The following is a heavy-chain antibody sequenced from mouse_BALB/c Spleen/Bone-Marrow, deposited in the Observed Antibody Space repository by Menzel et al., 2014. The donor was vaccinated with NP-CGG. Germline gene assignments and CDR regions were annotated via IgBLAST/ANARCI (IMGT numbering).Heavy chain of an antibody. V-gene: IGHV1S81*02. J-gene: IGHJ4*01. D-gene: IGHD2-12*01. CDR2: INPSNGGT. CDR1: GYTFTSYY. Sequence: QVQLKGSGAELVKPGASVKLSCKDSGYTFTSYYIYWVEQRPGQGLEWIGEINPSNGGTNFNEKFKSKATLTVDKSSSTAYMQLSSLTSEDSAVYYCTRSRRAMDYWGQGTSVTVSS. CDR3: TRSRRAMDY.